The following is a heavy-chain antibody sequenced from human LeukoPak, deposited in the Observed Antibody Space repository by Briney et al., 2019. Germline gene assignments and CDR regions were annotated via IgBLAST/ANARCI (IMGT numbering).Heavy chain of an antibody. CDR3: ATNLPLPIVVVPAAMLYDAFDI. V-gene: IGHV4-39*01. CDR1: GGSISSSSYY. J-gene: IGHJ3*02. CDR2: IYYSGST. D-gene: IGHD2-2*01. Sequence: SETLSLTCTVSGGSISSSSYYWGWIRQPPGKGLEWIGSIYYSGSTYYNPSLKSRVTISVDTSKNQFSLKLSSVTAADTAVYYCATNLPLPIVVVPAAMLYDAFDIWGQGTMATVSS.